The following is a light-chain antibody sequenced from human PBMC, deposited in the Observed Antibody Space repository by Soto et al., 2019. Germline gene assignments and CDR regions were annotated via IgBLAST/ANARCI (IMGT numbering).Light chain of an antibody. CDR2: RAS. CDR1: QSVSSN. J-gene: IGKJ2*01. Sequence: EIVMTQSPATLSVSPGERATLSCRASQSVSSNLAWYQQKPGQAPRLLIYRASTRATGIPDRFSGSGSGTDFTLTISSLQSEDFAVYYCQQYNNWPRTFGQGTKLEIK. V-gene: IGKV3-15*01. CDR3: QQYNNWPRT.